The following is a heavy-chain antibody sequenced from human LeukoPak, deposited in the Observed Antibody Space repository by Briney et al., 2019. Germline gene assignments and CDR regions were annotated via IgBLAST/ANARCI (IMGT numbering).Heavy chain of an antibody. CDR1: GGSISSYY. CDR3: ASGAMTTVTTVDY. D-gene: IGHD4-17*01. J-gene: IGHJ4*02. CDR2: IYYSGST. V-gene: IGHV4-59*04. Sequence: PSETLSLTCTVSGGSISSYYWSWIRQPPGKGLEWIGYIYYSGSTYYNPSLESRVTISVDTSRNQFSLKLSSVTAADTAVYYCASGAMTTVTTVDYWGQGTLVTVSS.